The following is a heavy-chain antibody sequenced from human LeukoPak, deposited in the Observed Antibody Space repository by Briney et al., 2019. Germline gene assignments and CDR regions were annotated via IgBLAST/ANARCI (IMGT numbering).Heavy chain of an antibody. J-gene: IGHJ4*02. CDR2: INHSGST. CDR1: GGSFSGYY. Sequence: PSETLSLTCAVYGGSFSGYYWSWIRQPPGKGLEWIGEINHSGSTNCNPSLKSRVTMSVDTSKNQFSLKLSSVTAADTALYYCARGYSSSSYYFEYWGQGILVTVSS. D-gene: IGHD6-6*01. CDR3: ARGYSSSSYYFEY. V-gene: IGHV4-34*01.